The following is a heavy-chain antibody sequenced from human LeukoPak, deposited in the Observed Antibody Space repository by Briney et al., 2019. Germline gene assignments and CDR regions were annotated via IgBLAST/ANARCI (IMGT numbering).Heavy chain of an antibody. J-gene: IGHJ6*02. Sequence: SETLSLTCAVYGESFSGYCWNWIRQPPGKGLEWIGEINNSGSTNYNPSLKSRITMSVDKSKNQFSLKLSSVTAADTAVYYCARDRALWFGEDGMDVWGQGTTVTVSS. CDR2: INNSGST. CDR1: GESFSGYC. D-gene: IGHD3-10*01. CDR3: ARDRALWFGEDGMDV. V-gene: IGHV4-34*01.